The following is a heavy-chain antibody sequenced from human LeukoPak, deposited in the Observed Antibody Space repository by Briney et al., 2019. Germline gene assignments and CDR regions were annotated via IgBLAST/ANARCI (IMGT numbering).Heavy chain of an antibody. J-gene: IGHJ6*03. Sequence: PGGSLRLSCAASGFTFSSYWMHWVRQAPGKGLVWVSRINSDGSSTIYADSVKGRFTISRDNAKNTLYLQMNSRRAEDTAVYYCASGGYCSSTSCYGPYYYYYYYMDVWGKGTTVTVSS. CDR2: INSDGSST. D-gene: IGHD2-2*03. CDR3: ASGGYCSSTSCYGPYYYYYYYMDV. CDR1: GFTFSSYW. V-gene: IGHV3-74*01.